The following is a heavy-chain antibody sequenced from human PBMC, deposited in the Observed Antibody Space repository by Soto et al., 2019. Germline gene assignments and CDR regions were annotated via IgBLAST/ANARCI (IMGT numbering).Heavy chain of an antibody. CDR2: VRGNSYGA. D-gene: IGHD2-8*01. CDR3: AKGKSENGVDWLDP. J-gene: IGHJ5*02. V-gene: IGHV3-23*01. CDR1: GFMFENYA. Sequence: PGGSLRLSCAASGFMFENYAMIWVCQAPGKGLEWVATVRGNSYGAYYADSVRGRFIISRDNSKNTMSLQLNSLRDDDTAIYYCAKGKSENGVDWLDPWGPGTLVTVSS.